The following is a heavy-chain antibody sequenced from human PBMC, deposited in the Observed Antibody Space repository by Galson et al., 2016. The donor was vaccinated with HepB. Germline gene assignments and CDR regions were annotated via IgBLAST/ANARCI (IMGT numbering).Heavy chain of an antibody. CDR2: IYSSESI. CDR3: ARDGSDSGNDAFDI. D-gene: IGHD6-19*01. J-gene: IGHJ3*02. V-gene: IGHV4-31*03. CDR1: GGSVSSGGYC. Sequence: TLSLTCSVSGGSVSSGGYCWSWIRQHPGKGLEWIGSIYSSESIYYNPSLLSRVTVPVDTSKNQFSLKLSSVTAADTAVYYCARDGSDSGNDAFDIWGQGTLVTVS.